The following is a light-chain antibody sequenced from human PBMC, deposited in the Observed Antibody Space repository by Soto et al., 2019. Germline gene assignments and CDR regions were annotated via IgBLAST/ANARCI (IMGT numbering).Light chain of an antibody. Sequence: EIVMTQSPATLSVSPGERATLSCRASQSVSSNLAWYQQKPGQAPRLLIYGASTRATGIPARFSGSGSGTEFTLTISSLQSEDFAVYYCQQNNNSPGFGQGTKVEIK. CDR3: QQNNNSPG. CDR1: QSVSSN. V-gene: IGKV3-15*01. J-gene: IGKJ1*01. CDR2: GAS.